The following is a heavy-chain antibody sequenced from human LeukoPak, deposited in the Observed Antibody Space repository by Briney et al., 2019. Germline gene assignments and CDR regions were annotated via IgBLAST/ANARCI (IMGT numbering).Heavy chain of an antibody. Sequence: SETLSLTCTVSGGSISGSSYYWGWIRQPPGKGLEWIGYIYYSGSTYYNPSLKSRVTISVDTSKNQFSLKLSSVTAADTAVYYCARSPYVWGSYRYSYFDYWGQRTLVTVSS. V-gene: IGHV4-30-4*08. J-gene: IGHJ4*02. CDR1: GGSISGSSYY. D-gene: IGHD3-16*02. CDR2: IYYSGST. CDR3: ARSPYVWGSYRYSYFDY.